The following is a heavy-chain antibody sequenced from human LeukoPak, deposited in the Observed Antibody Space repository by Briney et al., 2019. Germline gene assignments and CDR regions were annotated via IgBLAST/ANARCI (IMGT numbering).Heavy chain of an antibody. V-gene: IGHV3-64*01. CDR3: AKALLRYFDWTFDY. D-gene: IGHD3-9*01. CDR2: ISSNGGST. J-gene: IGHJ4*02. Sequence: GGSLRLSCAASGFTFSAYGMHWVRQVPGKGLEYVSAISSNGGSTYYANSVKGRFTISRDNSKNTLYLQMGSLRAEDMAVYYCAKALLRYFDWTFDYWGQGTLVTVSS. CDR1: GFTFSAYG.